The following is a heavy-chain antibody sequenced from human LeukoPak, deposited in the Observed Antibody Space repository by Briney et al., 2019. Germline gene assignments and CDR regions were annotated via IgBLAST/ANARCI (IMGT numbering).Heavy chain of an antibody. CDR1: GGSISSYY. J-gene: IGHJ4*02. V-gene: IGHV4-59*01. D-gene: IGHD3-10*01. CDR3: ARADYYGSGSYYGLLFDY. CDR2: IYYSGST. Sequence: PSETLSLTCTVSGGSISSYYWSWIRQPPGKGLEWIGYIYYSGSTNCNPSLKSRVTISVDTSKNQFSLKLSSVTAADTAVYYCARADYYGSGSYYGLLFDYWGQGTLVTVSS.